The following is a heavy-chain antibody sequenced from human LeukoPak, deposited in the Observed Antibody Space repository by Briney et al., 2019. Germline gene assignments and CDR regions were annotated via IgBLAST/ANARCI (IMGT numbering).Heavy chain of an antibody. CDR3: ARGAQWLLPPDI. Sequence: SETLSLTCAVSGGSISSGGYSWSWIRQPPGKGLEWIGYIYHSGSTYYNPSLKSRVTISVDRSKSQFSLKLSSVTAADTAVYYCARGAQWLLPPDIWGQGTMVTVSS. V-gene: IGHV4-30-2*01. D-gene: IGHD3-22*01. J-gene: IGHJ3*02. CDR2: IYHSGST. CDR1: GGSISSGGYS.